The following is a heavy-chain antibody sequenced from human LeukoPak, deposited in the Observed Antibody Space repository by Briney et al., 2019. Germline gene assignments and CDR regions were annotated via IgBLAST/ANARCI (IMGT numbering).Heavy chain of an antibody. CDR2: VYISGTT. CDR1: GGSISSSGFY. J-gene: IGHJ4*02. V-gene: IGHV4-39*01. Sequence: SETLSLTCSVSGGSISSSGFYWVWVRQPPGKGLKWIGTVYISGTTYYNPSLKSRVTISVDTSKNHFSLRLNSVTAADTAVYYCARQYSGSHDYWGLGTLVTVSS. D-gene: IGHD1-26*01. CDR3: ARQYSGSHDY.